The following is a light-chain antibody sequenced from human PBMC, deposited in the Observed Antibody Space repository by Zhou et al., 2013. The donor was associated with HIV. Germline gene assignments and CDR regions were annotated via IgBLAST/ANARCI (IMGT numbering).Light chain of an antibody. CDR3: LQDYNYPRT. CDR1: HDISNF. V-gene: IGKV1-27*01. J-gene: IGKJ1*01. CDR2: AAS. Sequence: DIQMTQSPSSLSASVGDRVTITCRASHDISNFLAWYQHQPGKPPKVLIYAASTLQSGVPSRFSGSGSGTDFTLTISSLQPEDFAIYYCLQDYNYPRTFGQGTKVEIK.